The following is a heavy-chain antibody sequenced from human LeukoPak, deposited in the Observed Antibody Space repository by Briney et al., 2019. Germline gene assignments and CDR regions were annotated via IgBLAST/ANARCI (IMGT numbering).Heavy chain of an antibody. CDR1: GFTFSSYW. CDR2: IKQDGSEK. J-gene: IGHJ4*02. Sequence: GGSLRLSCAAPGFTFSSYWMSWVRQAPGKGLEWVANIKQDGSEKYYVDSVKGRFTISRDNAKSSLYLQMNSLRAEDTAVYYCAREGRGDYFDYWGQGTLVTVSS. D-gene: IGHD4-17*01. V-gene: IGHV3-7*05. CDR3: AREGRGDYFDY.